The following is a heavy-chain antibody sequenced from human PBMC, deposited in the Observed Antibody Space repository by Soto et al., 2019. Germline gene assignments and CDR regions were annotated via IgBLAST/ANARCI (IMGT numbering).Heavy chain of an antibody. V-gene: IGHV4-31*03. D-gene: IGHD6-6*01. Sequence: QVQLQESGPGLVKPSQTLSLTCTVSGGSISSGGYYWTWIRQHPGKVLEWIGYNYYSGITYYNPSLKSRVTISLDTSKNQFSLKRSSVTAADTAVYYCARGSSIGGLYYGMDVWGQGTTGTVSS. CDR3: ARGSSIGGLYYGMDV. CDR1: GGSISSGGYY. CDR2: NYYSGIT. J-gene: IGHJ6*02.